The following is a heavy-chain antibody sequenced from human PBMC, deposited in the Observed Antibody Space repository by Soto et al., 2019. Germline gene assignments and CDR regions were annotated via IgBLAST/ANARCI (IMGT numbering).Heavy chain of an antibody. CDR1: GYTFTSYG. J-gene: IGHJ4*02. CDR3: AAPPSYSYGLDY. CDR2: ISAYNGNT. Sequence: QVQLVQSGAEVKKPGASVKVSCKTSGYTFTSYGFSWVRQAPGQGLEWMGWISAYNGNTNYAQKLQGRVTMTTDTSTRPAYMELRSLRSDDTAGYYCAAPPSYSYGLDYWGQGTLVTVSS. V-gene: IGHV1-18*01. D-gene: IGHD5-18*01.